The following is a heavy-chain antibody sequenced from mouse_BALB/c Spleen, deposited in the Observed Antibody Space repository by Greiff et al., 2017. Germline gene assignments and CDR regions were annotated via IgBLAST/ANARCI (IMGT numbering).Heavy chain of an antibody. CDR1: GYSITSDYA. CDR2: ISYSGST. D-gene: IGHD2-1*01. V-gene: IGHV3-2*02. J-gene: IGHJ4*01. CDR3: AYYGNYDAMDY. Sequence: EVQLQESGPGLVKPSQSLSLTCTVTGYSITSDYAWNWIRQFPGNKLEWMGYISYSGSTSYNPSLKSRISITRDTSKNQFFLQLNSVTTEDTATYYCAYYGNYDAMDYWGQGTSVTVSS.